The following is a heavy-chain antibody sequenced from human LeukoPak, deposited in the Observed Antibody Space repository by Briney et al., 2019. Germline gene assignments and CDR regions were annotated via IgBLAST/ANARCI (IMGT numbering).Heavy chain of an antibody. Sequence: PGGSLRLSCAASGFTFSSYAMHWVRQAPGKGLEWVSGISWNSGSIGYADSVKGRFTISRDNAKNSLYLQMNSLRAEDMALYYCAKDKYSYGDNDAFDIWGQGTMVTVSS. J-gene: IGHJ3*02. CDR2: ISWNSGSI. CDR3: AKDKYSYGDNDAFDI. D-gene: IGHD5-18*01. CDR1: GFTFSSYA. V-gene: IGHV3-9*03.